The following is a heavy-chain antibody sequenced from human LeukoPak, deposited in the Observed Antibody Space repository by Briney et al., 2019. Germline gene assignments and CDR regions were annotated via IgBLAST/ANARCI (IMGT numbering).Heavy chain of an antibody. V-gene: IGHV1-69*13. CDR2: IIPIFGTA. D-gene: IGHD5-12*01. J-gene: IGHJ4*02. Sequence: SVKVSCKASGYTFTSYYMHWVRQAPGQGLEWMGGIIPIFGTANYAQKFQGRVTITADESTNTAYMELRSLRSEDTAVYYCARGSGDSSGYDLPKPYSYWGQGTLVTVSS. CDR3: ARGSGDSSGYDLPKPYSY. CDR1: GYTFTSYY.